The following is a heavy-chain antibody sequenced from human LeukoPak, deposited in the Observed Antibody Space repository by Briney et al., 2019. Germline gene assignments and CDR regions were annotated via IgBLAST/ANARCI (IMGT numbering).Heavy chain of an antibody. J-gene: IGHJ6*02. D-gene: IGHD3-10*01. CDR2: ISAYNGNT. Sequence: ASVKVSCKASGYTFTSYGISWVRQAPGQGLEWMGWISAYNGNTNYAQKLQGRVTMTTDTSTSTAYMELRSLRSDDTAVYYCARDPFITMVRGVYYYGMDVWGQGTTVTVSS. CDR1: GYTFTSYG. CDR3: ARDPFITMVRGVYYYGMDV. V-gene: IGHV1-18*01.